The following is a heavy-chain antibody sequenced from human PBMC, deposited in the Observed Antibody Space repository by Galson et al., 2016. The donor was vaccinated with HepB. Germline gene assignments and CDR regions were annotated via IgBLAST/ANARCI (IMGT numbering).Heavy chain of an antibody. CDR3: AKDRFVVMSLVDY. J-gene: IGHJ4*02. V-gene: IGHV3-30*18. D-gene: IGHD3-22*01. CDR2: ISYDGSNK. Sequence: SLRLSCAASGFTFSNYGMHWVRQAPGKGLEWVAVISYDGSNKYYADSVKGRFTISRDNSKNTLFLQMNSLRAEDTAVYYCAKDRFVVMSLVDYWGQGTLVTVSS. CDR1: GFTFSNYG.